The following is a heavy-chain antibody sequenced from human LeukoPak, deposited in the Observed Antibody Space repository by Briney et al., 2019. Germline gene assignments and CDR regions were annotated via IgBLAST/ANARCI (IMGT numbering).Heavy chain of an antibody. V-gene: IGHV3-48*01. CDR3: ARPHYYGSGSYPQYFDY. CDR1: GFTFSSYS. Sequence: GGSLRLSCAASGFTFSSYSMNWVRQAPGKGLEWVSYISCSSSTIYYADSVKGRFTISRDNAKNSLYLQMNSLRAEDTAVYYCARPHYYGSGSYPQYFDYWGQGTLVTVSS. D-gene: IGHD3-10*01. CDR2: ISCSSSTI. J-gene: IGHJ4*02.